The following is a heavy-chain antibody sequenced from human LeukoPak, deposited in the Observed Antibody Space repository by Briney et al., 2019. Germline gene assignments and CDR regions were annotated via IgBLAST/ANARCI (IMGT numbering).Heavy chain of an antibody. V-gene: IGHV4-38-2*02. J-gene: IGHJ4*02. CDR3: ARETSDYYGSGSYLDY. CDR1: GYSISSGYY. D-gene: IGHD3-10*01. CDR2: IYHSGST. Sequence: SETLSLTCTVSGYSISSGYYWGWIRQPPGKGLEWIGSIYHSGSTYYNPSLKSRVTISVDTSKNQFSLKLSSVTAADTAAYYCARETSDYYGSGSYLDYWGQGTLVTVSS.